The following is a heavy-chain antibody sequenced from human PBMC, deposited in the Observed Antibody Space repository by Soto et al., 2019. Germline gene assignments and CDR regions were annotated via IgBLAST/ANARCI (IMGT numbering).Heavy chain of an antibody. D-gene: IGHD5-18*01. CDR3: ARDWADRGDRGYRYGYLDY. J-gene: IGHJ4*02. CDR1: GFTFSSYG. CDR2: IWYNGSNK. Sequence: GGSLRLSCAASGFTFSSYGMHWVRQAPGKGLEWVAVIWYNGSNKYYGDSVKGQFTIPRDNSKNKMYLQMNSLRAEDTAVYYCARDWADRGDRGYRYGYLDYWGQGTLVTVSS. V-gene: IGHV3-33*01.